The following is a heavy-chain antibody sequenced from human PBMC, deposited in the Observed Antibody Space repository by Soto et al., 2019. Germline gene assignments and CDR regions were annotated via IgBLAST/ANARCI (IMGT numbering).Heavy chain of an antibody. CDR3: ANRDGDKSLARFDC. D-gene: IGHD4-17*01. V-gene: IGHV3-21*01. J-gene: IGHJ4*02. CDR1: GFNFNNHT. CDR2: ISSGSSYI. Sequence: EVQLVESGGGLVEPGGSLRLSCAASGFNFNNHTLNWVRQAPGKGLEWVSSISSGSSYISYADSVKGRFTISRDNAKNSLYLQMNSLRVEDTAVYYCANRDGDKSLARFDCWGQGTLVTVSS.